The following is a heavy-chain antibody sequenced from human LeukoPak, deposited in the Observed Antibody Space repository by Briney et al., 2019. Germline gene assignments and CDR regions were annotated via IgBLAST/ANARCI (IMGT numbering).Heavy chain of an antibody. D-gene: IGHD3-16*02. J-gene: IGHJ4*02. V-gene: IGHV1-2*02. CDR3: AREYYDYVWGSYRYTVYYFDY. CDR2: INPNRGGT. Sequence: ASVKVSCKASGYTFTGYYMHCVRQAPGQGLEWMGWINPNRGGTNYAQKFQGRVTMTRDTSISTAYMELSRLRSDDTAVYYCAREYYDYVWGSYRYTVYYFDYWGQGTLVTVSS. CDR1: GYTFTGYY.